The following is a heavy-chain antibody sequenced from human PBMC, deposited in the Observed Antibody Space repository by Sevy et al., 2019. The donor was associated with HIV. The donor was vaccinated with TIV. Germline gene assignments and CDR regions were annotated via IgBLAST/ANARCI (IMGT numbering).Heavy chain of an antibody. CDR2: IIPILGTT. D-gene: IGHD6-19*01. CDR1: GGTFTTSG. J-gene: IGHJ4*02. CDR3: ARGGGNGWYYFDY. V-gene: IGHV1-69*13. Sequence: ASVKVSCKASGGTFTTSGISWVRQVPGQGLEWMGGIIPILGTTNYAQRFQYRVTITADGSTKTAYMELSSRRSEDTAVYYCARGGGNGWYYFDYWGQATSVTVSS.